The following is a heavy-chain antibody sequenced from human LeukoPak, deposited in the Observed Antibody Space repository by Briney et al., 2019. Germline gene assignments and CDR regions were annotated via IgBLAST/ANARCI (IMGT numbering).Heavy chain of an antibody. CDR2: IYYSGST. CDR3: ARGVVVVPAIGHPDY. CDR1: GGSISSGDYY. J-gene: IGHJ4*02. Sequence: SETLSLTCTVSGGSISSGDYYWSWIRQPPGKGLEWIGYIYYSGSTYYNPSLKSRVTISVDTSKNQFSLKLSSVTAADTVVYYCARGVVVVPAIGHPDYWGQGTLVTVSS. D-gene: IGHD2-2*01. V-gene: IGHV4-30-4*08.